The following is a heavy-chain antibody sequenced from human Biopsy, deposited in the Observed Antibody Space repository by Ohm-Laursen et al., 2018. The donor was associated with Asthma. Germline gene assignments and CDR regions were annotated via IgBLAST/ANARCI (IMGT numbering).Heavy chain of an antibody. CDR1: GGSMSSSSYS. J-gene: IGHJ4*02. CDR3: ARHWNWGSFFDY. V-gene: IGHV4-39*01. Sequence: VTLSLTCTVSGGSMSSSSYSWGWIRQPPGKGLEWIGSIPYTGNTDIPSLRSRVTLSVDTSKNNFSLKLPSVTAADTAVFYCARHWNWGSFFDYWGQGMLVTVSS. D-gene: IGHD7-27*01. CDR2: IPYTGNT.